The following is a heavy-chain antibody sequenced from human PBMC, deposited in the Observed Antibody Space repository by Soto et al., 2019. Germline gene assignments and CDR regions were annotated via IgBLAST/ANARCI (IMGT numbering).Heavy chain of an antibody. J-gene: IGHJ4*02. CDR1: GYTFTVFG. D-gene: IGHD7-27*01. CDR2: ISAYNGNT. Sequence: QGQLVQSGAEVKKPGASVKVSCKASGYTFTVFGISWVRQAPGQGLEWMGWISAYNGNTNYAQKVQGRVTMTTDTSTRTAYMELRNLTSDDTAVYYCARDSGNLGNWAYFFDYWGQGTLVTVSS. V-gene: IGHV1-18*04. CDR3: ARDSGNLGNWAYFFDY.